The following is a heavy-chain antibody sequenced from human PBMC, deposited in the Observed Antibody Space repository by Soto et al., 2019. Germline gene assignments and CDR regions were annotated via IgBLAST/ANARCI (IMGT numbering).Heavy chain of an antibody. CDR3: ASGDREDILVVVGARPGEYGIDI. D-gene: IGHD2-15*01. J-gene: IGHJ6*02. Sequence: QVQLVESGGGVVQPGGSLRLSCAASGFTFRNYAMHWVRQAPGKGLECLAVIAYDGSNAFYRDSVKGRFTSSRDNSKTTRYLHRNSLRSEDTGVYYCASGDREDILVVVGARPGEYGIDIWGQGTTVTVSS. CDR2: IAYDGSNA. CDR1: GFTFRNYA. V-gene: IGHV3-30-3*01.